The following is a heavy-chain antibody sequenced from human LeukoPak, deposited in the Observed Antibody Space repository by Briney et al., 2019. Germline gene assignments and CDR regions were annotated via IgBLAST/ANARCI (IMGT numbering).Heavy chain of an antibody. D-gene: IGHD6-19*01. CDR1: GYTFTSYG. J-gene: IGHJ5*02. CDR2: ISAYNGNT. Sequence: ASVKVSCKASGYTFTSYGISWVRQAPGQGLEWMGWISAYNGNTNYAQKLQGRVTMTTDTSTSTAYMELRSLRSDDTAVYHCARRSGWYSGLDNWFDPWGQGTLVTVSS. CDR3: ARRSGWYSGLDNWFDP. V-gene: IGHV1-18*01.